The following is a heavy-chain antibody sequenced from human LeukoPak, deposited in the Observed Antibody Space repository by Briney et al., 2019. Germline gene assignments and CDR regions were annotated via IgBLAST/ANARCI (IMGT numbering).Heavy chain of an antibody. CDR1: GFPFNNYA. Sequence: GGSLRLSCAASGFPFNNYAMSWVRQAPGKGLEWVSAISGSGGSTYYADSVKGRFTISRDNSKNTLYLQMNSLRAEDTAVYYCAKDGAYCNGGSCPHYWGQGTLVTVSS. CDR3: AKDGAYCNGGSCPHY. D-gene: IGHD2-15*01. J-gene: IGHJ4*02. V-gene: IGHV3-23*01. CDR2: ISGSGGST.